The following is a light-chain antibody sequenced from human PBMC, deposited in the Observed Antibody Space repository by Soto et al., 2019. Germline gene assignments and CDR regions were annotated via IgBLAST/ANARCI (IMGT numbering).Light chain of an antibody. Sequence: DIQMTQSPSTLSGSVGDRVTITCRASQTISSWLAWYQQKPGKAPKLLIYKASTLKSGVPSRFSGSGSGTEFTLPISSLQPDDFATYYCQHYNSYSEAFGQGNKVDI. V-gene: IGKV1-5*03. CDR2: KAS. CDR3: QHYNSYSEA. CDR1: QTISSW. J-gene: IGKJ1*01.